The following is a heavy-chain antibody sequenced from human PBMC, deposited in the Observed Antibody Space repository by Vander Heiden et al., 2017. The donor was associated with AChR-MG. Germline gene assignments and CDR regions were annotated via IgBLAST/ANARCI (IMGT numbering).Heavy chain of an antibody. J-gene: IGHJ3*02. CDR2: IYHSGST. CDR1: GYSISSGSY. D-gene: IGHD2-2*02. CDR3: ARDIVVVPAAIGDDAFDI. V-gene: IGHV4-38-2*02. Sequence: QVQLQESGPGLVKPSETLSLTCAVSGYSISSGSYWGWIRQPPGKGLEWIGSIYHSGSTYYNPSLKSRVTISVDTSKNQFSLKLSSVTAADTAVYYCARDIVVVPAAIGDDAFDIWGQGTMVTVSS.